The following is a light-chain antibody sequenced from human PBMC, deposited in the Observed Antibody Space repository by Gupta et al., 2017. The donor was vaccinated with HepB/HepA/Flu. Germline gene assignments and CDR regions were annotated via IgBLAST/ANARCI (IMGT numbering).Light chain of an antibody. J-gene: IGLJ1*01. V-gene: IGLV1-47*01. CDR2: RNN. Sequence: QSVLTQPPSASGTPGQRVTISCSGISSNIGRNYVYWYQQFPGTAPKLLSERNNQRPSGVPDRFAGSKSGTSASLAISGLRSDDEADDDCATWDDSLSGYVFGNGTNVTVL. CDR3: ATWDDSLSGYV. CDR1: SSNIGRNY.